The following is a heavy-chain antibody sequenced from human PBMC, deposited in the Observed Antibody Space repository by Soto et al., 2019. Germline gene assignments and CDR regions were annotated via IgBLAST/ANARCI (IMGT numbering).Heavy chain of an antibody. D-gene: IGHD3-9*01. CDR3: ARAHFDILTGYPRMDP. CDR1: GFTFSHYD. Sequence: LRLSCAASGFTFSHYDMNWVRQAPGKGLEWVSYISTIGDTISYADSVKGRFTISRDNAKNSLHLQMSSLRAEDTAVYYCARAHFDILTGYPRMDPWGQGTLVTVSS. J-gene: IGHJ5*02. CDR2: ISTIGDTI. V-gene: IGHV3-48*03.